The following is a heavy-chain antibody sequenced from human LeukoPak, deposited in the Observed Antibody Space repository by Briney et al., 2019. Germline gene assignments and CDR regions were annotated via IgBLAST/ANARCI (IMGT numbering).Heavy chain of an antibody. CDR1: GFTFSSNA. Sequence: GGSLRLSCAASGFTFSSNAMSWVRQAAGKGLEWVSTSTRGGSTYYADSVKGRFTISRDNAKKSLYLEMNNLRAKDTAVYYCATDGAGFDTWGQGVLVTVSS. V-gene: IGHV3-23*01. CDR2: TSTRGGST. CDR3: ATDGAGFDT. J-gene: IGHJ5*02.